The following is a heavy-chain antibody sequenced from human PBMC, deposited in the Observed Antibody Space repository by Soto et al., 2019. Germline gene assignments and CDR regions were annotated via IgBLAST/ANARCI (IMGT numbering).Heavy chain of an antibody. CDR3: VRGSNAWYGMDY. Sequence: EVQLVESGGGLVQPGGSLGLSCTASGFTFSDYWMYWVRQVPGKGLVWVSGISGDGRSTNYADSVKGRSTIARDNAKSTVYLQMYSLRVDDTAVYYCVRGSNAWYGMDYWGQGILVTVS. V-gene: IGHV3-74*01. J-gene: IGHJ4*02. CDR1: GFTFSDYW. D-gene: IGHD3-16*01. CDR2: ISGDGRST.